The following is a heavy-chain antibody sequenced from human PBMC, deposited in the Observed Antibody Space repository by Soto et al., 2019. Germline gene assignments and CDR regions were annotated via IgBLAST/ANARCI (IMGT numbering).Heavy chain of an antibody. V-gene: IGHV1-2*04. J-gene: IGHJ4*02. CDR1: GYTFTGYY. Sequence: QVQLVQSGAEVKKPGASVKVSCKASGYTFTGYYMHWVRQAPGQGLEWMGWINPNSGGTNYAQKFQGWVTMTRDTSISTAYMELSRLRSDDTAVYYCARDSGRLLEWEGFDYWGQGTLVTVSS. CDR2: INPNSGGT. CDR3: ARDSGRLLEWEGFDY. D-gene: IGHD3-3*01.